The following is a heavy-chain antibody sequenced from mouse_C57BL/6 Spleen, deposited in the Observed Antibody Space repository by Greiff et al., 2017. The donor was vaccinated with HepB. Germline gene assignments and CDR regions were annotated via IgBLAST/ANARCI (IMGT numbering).Heavy chain of an antibody. J-gene: IGHJ1*03. Sequence: EVKLMESGPGLVKPSQSLSLTCSVTGYSITSGYYWNWIRQFPGNKLEWMGYISYDGSNNYNPSLKNRISITRDTSKNQFFLKLNSVTTEDTATYYCASPYYYGSSGYFDVWGTGTTVTVSS. CDR1: GYSITSGYY. D-gene: IGHD1-1*01. V-gene: IGHV3-6*01. CDR2: ISYDGSN. CDR3: ASPYYYGSSGYFDV.